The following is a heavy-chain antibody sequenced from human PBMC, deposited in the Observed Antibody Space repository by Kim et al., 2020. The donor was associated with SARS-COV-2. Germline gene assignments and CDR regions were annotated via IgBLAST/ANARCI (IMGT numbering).Heavy chain of an antibody. CDR2: INSDGSST. CDR3: ARDVMVRGVIITSYYYGMDV. Sequence: GGSLRLSCAASGFTFSSYWMHWVRQAPGKGLVWVSRINSDGSSTSYADSVKGRFTISRDNAKNTLYLQMNSLRAEDTAVYYCARDVMVRGVIITSYYYGMDVWGQGTTVTVSS. V-gene: IGHV3-74*01. D-gene: IGHD3-10*01. J-gene: IGHJ6*02. CDR1: GFTFSSYW.